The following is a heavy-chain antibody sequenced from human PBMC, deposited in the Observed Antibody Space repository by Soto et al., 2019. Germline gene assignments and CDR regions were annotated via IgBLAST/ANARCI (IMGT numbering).Heavy chain of an antibody. Sequence: QLQLQESGPGLVRPSETLSLTCTVSGGSVATTTDFWGWIRQPPGKGLEWLGTLQYRGSTDYNPSVKSRVAMSLNTSKNQFSLRLTSVTAADTAVYFCVKYDEYSPLSYWGQGALVTVSS. J-gene: IGHJ4*02. V-gene: IGHV4-39*01. D-gene: IGHD3-3*01. CDR2: LQYRGST. CDR1: GGSVATTTDF. CDR3: VKYDEYSPLSY.